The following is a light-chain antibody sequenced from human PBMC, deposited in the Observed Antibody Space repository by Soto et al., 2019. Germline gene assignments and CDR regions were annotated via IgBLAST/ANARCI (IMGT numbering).Light chain of an antibody. CDR1: QSISSW. J-gene: IGKJ2*01. CDR2: DAS. Sequence: DIQMTQSPSTLSASVGDRVTITCRVSQSISSWLAWYQQKPGKAPKLLIYDASSLESGVPSRFSGSGSGTEFTLTISSLQPDDFATYYCQQYNSYTFGQGTKVDNK. V-gene: IGKV1-5*01. CDR3: QQYNSYT.